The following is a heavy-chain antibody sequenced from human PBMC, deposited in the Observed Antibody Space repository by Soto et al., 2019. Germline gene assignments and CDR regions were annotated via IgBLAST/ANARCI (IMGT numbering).Heavy chain of an antibody. CDR2: IIPIFGTA. V-gene: IGHV1-69*13. CDR3: ARGSGYINWFDP. CDR1: GGTFSSYA. J-gene: IGHJ5*02. D-gene: IGHD5-12*01. Sequence: SVKVSGKASGGTFSSYAISWVRQAPGQGLEWMGGIIPIFGTANYARKFQGRVTITADESTSTAYMELSSLRSEDTAVYYCARGSGYINWFDPWGQGTLVTVSS.